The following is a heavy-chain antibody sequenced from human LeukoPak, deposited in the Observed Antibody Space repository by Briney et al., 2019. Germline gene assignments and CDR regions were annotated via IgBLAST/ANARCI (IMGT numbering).Heavy chain of an antibody. CDR2: IYWNDDK. CDR1: GFSLSTSGVG. V-gene: IGHV2-5*01. Sequence: SGPTLVNPTQTLTLTCTFSGFSLSTSGVGVGWIRQPPGKALEWLALIYWNDDKRYSPSLKSRLTIPKDTSKNQVVLTMTNMDPVDTATYYCAHRRQYGSGSADFDYWGQGTLVTVSS. J-gene: IGHJ4*02. D-gene: IGHD3-10*01. CDR3: AHRRQYGSGSADFDY.